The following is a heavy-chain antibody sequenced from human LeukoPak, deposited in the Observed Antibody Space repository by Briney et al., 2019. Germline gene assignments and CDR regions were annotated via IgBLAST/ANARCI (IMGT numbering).Heavy chain of an antibody. D-gene: IGHD2-2*01. J-gene: IGHJ5*02. CDR1: GGSISSSSYY. Sequence: SETLSLTCTVSGGSISSSSYYWSWIRQPAGKGLEWLGRIYTSGSTNYNPSLKSRVTMSVDTSKNQFSLKLSSVTAADTAVYYCARGRYCSSTSCYAAARFDPWGQGTLVTVSS. CDR3: ARGRYCSSTSCYAAARFDP. CDR2: IYTSGST. V-gene: IGHV4-61*02.